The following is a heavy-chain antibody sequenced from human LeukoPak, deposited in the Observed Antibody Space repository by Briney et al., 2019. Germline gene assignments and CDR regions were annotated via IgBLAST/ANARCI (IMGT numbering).Heavy chain of an antibody. J-gene: IGHJ6*03. V-gene: IGHV1-8*01. CDR2: MNPNSGNT. D-gene: IGHD3-10*01. CDR1: GYTFTSYD. CDR3: ARSGVIYYYYYYMDV. Sequence: ASVKVSCKASGYTFTSYDINWVRQATGQGLEWMGWMNPNSGNTGYAQKFQGRVTMTRNTSISTAYMELSSLRSEDTAVYYCARSGVIYYYYYYMDVWGKGTTVTISS.